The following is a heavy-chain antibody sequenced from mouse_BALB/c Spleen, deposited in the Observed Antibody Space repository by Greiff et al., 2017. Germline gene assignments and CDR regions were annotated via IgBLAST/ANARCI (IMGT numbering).Heavy chain of an antibody. D-gene: IGHD2-12*01. J-gene: IGHJ4*01. CDR2: IWAGGST. Sequence: QVQLKESGPGLVAPSQSLSITCTVSGFSLTSYGVHWVRQPPGKGLEWLGVIWAGGSTNYNSALMSRLSISKDNSKSQVFLKMNSLQTDDTAMYYCARGYDVYYDAMDYWGQGTSVTVSA. CDR1: GFSLTSYG. V-gene: IGHV2-9*02. CDR3: ARGYDVYYDAMDY.